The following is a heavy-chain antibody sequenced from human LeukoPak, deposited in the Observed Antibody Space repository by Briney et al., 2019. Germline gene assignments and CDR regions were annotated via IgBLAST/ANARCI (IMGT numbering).Heavy chain of an antibody. J-gene: IGHJ4*02. V-gene: IGHV1-18*01. Sequence: GASVKVSCKTSGYTFTIYGISWVRQAPGQGLEWMGLISAYGNTNYAQNLQGRVTMTTDTSTSTAYMELRSLRSDDTAVYYCARIKVGATVDYWGQGTLVTVSS. CDR3: ARIKVGATVDY. CDR2: ISAYGNT. D-gene: IGHD1-26*01. CDR1: GYTFTIYG.